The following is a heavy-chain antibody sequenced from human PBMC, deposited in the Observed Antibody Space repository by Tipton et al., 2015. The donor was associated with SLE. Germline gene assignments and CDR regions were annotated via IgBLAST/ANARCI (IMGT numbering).Heavy chain of an antibody. CDR3: ARGGTGDGRNPFDP. J-gene: IGHJ5*02. V-gene: IGHV4-34*01. D-gene: IGHD4-23*01. CDR1: GGSFSGYH. Sequence: TLSLTCALYGGSFSGYHWSWIRQPPGKGLEWIGEITDSGFPNYNPSLKSRVTISVDTSRNQFSLNLRSVTAADTAVYYCARGGTGDGRNPFDPWGQGTLVTVSS. CDR2: ITDSGFP.